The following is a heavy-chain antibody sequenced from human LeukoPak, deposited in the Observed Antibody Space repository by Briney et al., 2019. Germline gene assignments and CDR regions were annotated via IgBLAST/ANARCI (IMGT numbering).Heavy chain of an antibody. CDR3: ARGEYEDLVDN. D-gene: IGHD1-26*01. Sequence: PSETLSLTCTVSGGSISGYYWIWIRQSPGRGLEWIGYVYYSGNTNYNPSLKSRLTISLDTAKNQFSLKLSSVTSADTAVYYCARGEYEDLVDNWGQGTLVTVSS. V-gene: IGHV4-59*01. J-gene: IGHJ4*02. CDR1: GGSISGYY. CDR2: VYYSGNT.